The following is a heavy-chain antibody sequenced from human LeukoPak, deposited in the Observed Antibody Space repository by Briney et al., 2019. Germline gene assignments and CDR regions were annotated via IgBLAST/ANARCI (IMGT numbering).Heavy chain of an antibody. Sequence: PSETLSLTCAVSGGSITSSNDFWTWIRQPAGKGLEWIGRFCTGETTIYNPSLKSGVTISVDTSNKQFSLNLRSVTAADTAVYYCARGYPFDYWGQGILVTVSS. CDR1: GGSITSSNDF. J-gene: IGHJ4*02. V-gene: IGHV4-61*02. CDR3: ARGYPFDY. CDR2: FCTGETT. D-gene: IGHD1-14*01.